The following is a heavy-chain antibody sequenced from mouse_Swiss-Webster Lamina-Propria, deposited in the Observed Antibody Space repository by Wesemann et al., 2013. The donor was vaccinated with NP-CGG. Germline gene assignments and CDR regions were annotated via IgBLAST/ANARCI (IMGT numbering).Heavy chain of an antibody. J-gene: IGHJ3*01. CDR2: ISYSGST. CDR3: ALTGRFAY. CDR1: ITSDYA. D-gene: IGHD4-1*01. Sequence: ITSDYAWNWIRQFPGNKLEWMGYISYSGSTSYNPSLKSRISITRDTSKNQFFLQLNSVTTEDTATYYCALTGRFAYWGQGTLVTVSA. V-gene: IGHV3-2*02.